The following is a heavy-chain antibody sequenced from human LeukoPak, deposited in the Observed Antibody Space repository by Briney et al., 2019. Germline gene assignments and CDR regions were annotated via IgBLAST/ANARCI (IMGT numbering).Heavy chain of an antibody. Sequence: SETLSLTCNVSGGSMSSYHWIWIRQPPGKGLKWIGYIYYSGSTKYNPSLKSRVTISVDTSKNQFSLKLSSVTAADTAVYYCARFIDEIDNWFDPWGQGTLVTVSS. D-gene: IGHD3-16*02. J-gene: IGHJ5*02. CDR1: GGSMSSYH. CDR2: IYYSGST. CDR3: ARFIDEIDNWFDP. V-gene: IGHV4-59*01.